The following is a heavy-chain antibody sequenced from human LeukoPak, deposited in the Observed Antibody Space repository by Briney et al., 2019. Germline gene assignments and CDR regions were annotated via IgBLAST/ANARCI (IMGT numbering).Heavy chain of an antibody. CDR2: ISYSGQQK. D-gene: IGHD3-3*01. CDR3: ARVFLERLTSGYFDN. CDR1: GFSFSDYA. V-gene: IGHV3-30*04. J-gene: IGHJ4*02. Sequence: GGSLRLSCAASGFSFSDYAMHWVRQGPGKGLEWVAFISYSGQQKYYGDSVKGRFTVSRDNPKNTLYLQMNNLRDDDTAVYYCARVFLERLTSGYFDNWGQGTLVTVSS.